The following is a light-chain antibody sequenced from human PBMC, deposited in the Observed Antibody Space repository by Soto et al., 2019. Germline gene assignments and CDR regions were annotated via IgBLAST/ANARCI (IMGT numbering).Light chain of an antibody. Sequence: QSALTQPASVSGSLGQSLTISCTGTSSDIGGYKYVSWYQQHPGKAPKLIIFEVSNRPSGVSDRFSGSNSGNTASLTISGLQAEDEADYYCTSYSRYRVLVFGGGTKVTAL. CDR3: TSYSRYRVLV. CDR2: EVS. V-gene: IGLV2-14*01. CDR1: SSDIGGYKY. J-gene: IGLJ3*02.